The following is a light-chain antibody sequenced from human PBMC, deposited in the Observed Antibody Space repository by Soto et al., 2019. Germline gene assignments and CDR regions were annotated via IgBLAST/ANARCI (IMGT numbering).Light chain of an antibody. CDR1: QSVSSGY. Sequence: EIVLTQSPNTLSLSPGERATLSCRASQSVSSGYLVWYQQKPGQAPRLLIYGASSRATGIPDRFSGSGSGTDFTLTISRLEPEVFAVYYCKQYGNSPPSVTFGPGTTVEIK. V-gene: IGKV3-20*01. J-gene: IGKJ3*01. CDR3: KQYGNSPPSVT. CDR2: GAS.